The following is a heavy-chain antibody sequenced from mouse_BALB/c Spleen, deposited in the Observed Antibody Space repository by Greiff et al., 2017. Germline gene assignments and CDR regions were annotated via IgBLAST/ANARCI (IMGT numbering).Heavy chain of an antibody. V-gene: IGHV1S29*02. CDR2: IYPYNGGT. CDR1: GYTFTDYN. CDR3: AKANWDHYYAMDY. D-gene: IGHD4-1*01. Sequence: VQLQQSGPELVKPGASVKISCKASGYTFTDYNMHWVKQSHGKSLEWIGYIYPYNGGTGYNQKFKSKATLTVDNSSSTAYMELRSLTSEDSAVYYCAKANWDHYYAMDYWGQGTSVTVSS. J-gene: IGHJ4*01.